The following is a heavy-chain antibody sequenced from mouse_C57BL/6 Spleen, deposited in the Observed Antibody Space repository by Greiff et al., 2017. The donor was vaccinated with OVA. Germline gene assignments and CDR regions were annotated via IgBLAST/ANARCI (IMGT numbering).Heavy chain of an antibody. CDR3: VRHYDYDSYAMDY. Sequence: EAGGGLVQPKGSLKLSCAASGFSFNTYAMNWVRQAPGKGLEWVARIRSKSNNYATYYADSVKDRFTISRDDSESMLYLQMNNLKTEDTAMYYCVRHYDYDSYAMDYWGQGTSVTVSS. V-gene: IGHV10-1*01. D-gene: IGHD2-4*01. J-gene: IGHJ4*01. CDR2: IRSKSNNYAT. CDR1: GFSFNTYA.